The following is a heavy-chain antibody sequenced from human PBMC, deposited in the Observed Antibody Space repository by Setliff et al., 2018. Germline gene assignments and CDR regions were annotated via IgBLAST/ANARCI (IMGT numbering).Heavy chain of an antibody. CDR2: ITAGKGDT. CDR3: AGSVGGSPNYYGLNV. J-gene: IGHJ6*02. CDR1: GYTSTTNA. V-gene: IGHV1-3*01. D-gene: IGHD1-26*01. Sequence: GASVKVSCKASGYTSTTNALHWLRQAPGRRLEWMGWITAGKGDTKYSQRFQGRVTFTRETSANTAYMELSSLTSEDTALYYCAGSVGGSPNYYGLNVWGQGTTVTVSS.